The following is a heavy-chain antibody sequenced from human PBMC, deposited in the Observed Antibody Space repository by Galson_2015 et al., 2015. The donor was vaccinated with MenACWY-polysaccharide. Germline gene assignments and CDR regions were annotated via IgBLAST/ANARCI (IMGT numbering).Heavy chain of an antibody. CDR2: ISYDGSNK. V-gene: IGHV3-30*04. D-gene: IGHD2-2*01. CDR1: GFTFSTYA. Sequence: SLRLSCAASGFTFSTYAMHWVRQAPGKGLVWVTVISYDGSNKYYADSVKGRFTISRDSSQNSFYLQMSSLRVDDTAVYYCAREYCSRTSCFGMDVWGQGTTVTVFS. J-gene: IGHJ6*02. CDR3: AREYCSRTSCFGMDV.